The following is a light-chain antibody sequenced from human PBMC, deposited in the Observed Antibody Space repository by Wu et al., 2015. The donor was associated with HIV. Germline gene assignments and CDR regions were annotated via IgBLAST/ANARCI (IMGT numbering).Light chain of an antibody. V-gene: IGKV3-11*01. CDR2: DAS. CDR1: QSVSSN. J-gene: IGKJ1*01. Sequence: EIVMTQSPATLSVSPGERATLSCRASQSVSSNLAWYQQKPGQAPRLLIYDASNRATGIPARFSGSGSGTDFTLTISNLEPEDFAVYYCQQRSNWPTFGQGTKVEIK. CDR3: QQRSNWPT.